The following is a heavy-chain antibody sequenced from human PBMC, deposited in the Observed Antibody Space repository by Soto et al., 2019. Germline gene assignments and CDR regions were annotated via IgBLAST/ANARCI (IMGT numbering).Heavy chain of an antibody. CDR3: ARDLSSYSSGWYVPSSAFDP. CDR2: INSDGSST. V-gene: IGHV3-74*01. J-gene: IGHJ5*02. CDR1: GFTFSSYW. D-gene: IGHD6-19*01. Sequence: PGGSLRLSCAASGFTFSSYWMHWVRQAPGKGLVWVSRINSDGSSTSYADSVKGRFTISRDNAKNTLYLQMNSLRAEDTAVYYCARDLSSYSSGWYVPSSAFDPWGQGTLVTVSS.